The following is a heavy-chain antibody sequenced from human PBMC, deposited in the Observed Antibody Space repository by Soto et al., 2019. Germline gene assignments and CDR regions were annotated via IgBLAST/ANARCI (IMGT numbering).Heavy chain of an antibody. D-gene: IGHD2-21*02. Sequence: PSQTLSLTCAISGDSVSSNSAAWNWIRQSPSRGLEWLGRTYYRSKWYNDYAVSVKSRITINPDTSKNQFSLQLNSVTPEDTAVYYCAREEGILLLGARSALGYWGQGTLVTVSS. CDR3: AREEGILLLGARSALGY. J-gene: IGHJ4*02. V-gene: IGHV6-1*01. CDR1: GDSVSSNSAA. CDR2: TYYRSKWYN.